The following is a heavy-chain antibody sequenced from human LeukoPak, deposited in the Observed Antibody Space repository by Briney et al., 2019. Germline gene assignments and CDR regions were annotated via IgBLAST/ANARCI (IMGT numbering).Heavy chain of an antibody. CDR2: ISYDGSNK. V-gene: IGHV3-30*18. D-gene: IGHD2-2*02. J-gene: IGHJ6*02. CDR3: AKGSIPHAYYYYGMDV. Sequence: GGSLRLSCAASGFTFSSYGMHWVRQAPGKGLEWVAVISYDGSNKYYADSVKGRFTISRDNSKNTLYLQMNRLRAEDTDVYHCAKGSIPHAYYYYGMDVWGQGTTVTVSS. CDR1: GFTFSSYG.